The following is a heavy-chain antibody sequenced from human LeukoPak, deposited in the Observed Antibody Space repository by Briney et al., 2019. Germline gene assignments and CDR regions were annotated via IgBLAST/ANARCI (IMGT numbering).Heavy chain of an antibody. CDR2: INLVGDTT. CDR3: AKDRQYGDYGGGDFFDS. D-gene: IGHD4-17*01. Sequence: GASLTLSRALSGFTFVTSAVHWARPPGGEGMEWSSSINLVGDTTSYADSVKGRFTISRDNTKNSLYLQMHSLRSEDTALYYCAKDRQYGDYGGGDFFDSWGEGTLVTVSS. V-gene: IGHV3-43D*03. J-gene: IGHJ4*02. CDR1: GFTFVTSA.